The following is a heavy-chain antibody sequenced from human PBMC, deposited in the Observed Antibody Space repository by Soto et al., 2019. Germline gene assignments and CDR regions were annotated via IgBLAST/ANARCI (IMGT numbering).Heavy chain of an antibody. D-gene: IGHD3-22*01. CDR2: IYYSGST. Sequence: SETLSLTCTVSGGSISSSSYYWVWIRHPPGKGLEWIGSIYYSGSTYYNPSLKSRVTISVDTSKNQFSLKLSSVTAADTAVYYCASQRYDSSGYYYYAFDIWGQGTMVTVSS. V-gene: IGHV4-39*01. CDR1: GGSISSSSYY. CDR3: ASQRYDSSGYYYYAFDI. J-gene: IGHJ3*02.